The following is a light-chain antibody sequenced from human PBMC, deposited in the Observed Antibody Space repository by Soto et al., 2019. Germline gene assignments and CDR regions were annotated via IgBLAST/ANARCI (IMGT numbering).Light chain of an antibody. J-gene: IGKJ2*01. V-gene: IGKV3-20*01. CDR3: QLYGSSGPRYT. CDR2: GAS. CDR1: QSVSSNY. Sequence: EIVLTQSPGTLSLSPGERATLSCRASQSVSSNYLAWYQQKPGQTPRLLIYGASSMATGIPDRFSGSGSGTDMTLTISRLEPEDFAVYSCQLYGSSGPRYTFGQGTKLEIK.